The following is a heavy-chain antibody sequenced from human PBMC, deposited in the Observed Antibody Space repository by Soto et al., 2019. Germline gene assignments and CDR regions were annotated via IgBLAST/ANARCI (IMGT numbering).Heavy chain of an antibody. J-gene: IGHJ3*02. D-gene: IGHD3-22*01. CDR3: ARGGTYYYDSSGYFFGAFDI. V-gene: IGHV1-18*01. CDR1: GYTFTSYG. Sequence: QVQLVQSGAEVKKPGASVKVSCKASGYTFTSYGISWVRQAPGQGLEWRGWISAYNGNTNYAQKLQGRVTMTTDTSTSTAYMELRSLRSDDTAVYYCARGGTYYYDSSGYFFGAFDIWGQGTMVTVSS. CDR2: ISAYNGNT.